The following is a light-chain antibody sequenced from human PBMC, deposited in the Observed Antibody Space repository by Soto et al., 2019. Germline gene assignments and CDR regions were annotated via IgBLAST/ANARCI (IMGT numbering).Light chain of an antibody. V-gene: IGKV2-24*01. J-gene: IGKJ1*01. Sequence: DIVMTQTPLSSPVTLGQPASISCRSSQSLVYSDGNTYLSWLHQRPGQPPRLLIYHISNRFSGVPDRFTGSGAGTDFTLKISRVEAEDVGVYYCMQAAQFPWTFGQGTKVEI. CDR2: HIS. CDR3: MQAAQFPWT. CDR1: QSLVYSDGNTY.